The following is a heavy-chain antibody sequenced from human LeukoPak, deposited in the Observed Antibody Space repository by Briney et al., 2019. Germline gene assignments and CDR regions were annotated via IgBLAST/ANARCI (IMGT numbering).Heavy chain of an antibody. J-gene: IGHJ3*02. CDR2: TYYRSKWYN. CDR3: ARERMVRGVIIRFAFDI. V-gene: IGHV6-1*01. CDR1: GDSVSSISAA. D-gene: IGHD3-10*01. Sequence: SQTLSLTCAISGDSVSSISAAWNWIRQSPSRGLEWLGRTYYRSKWYNDYAVSVKSRITINPDTSKNQFSLQLNSVTPEDTAVYYCARERMVRGVIIRFAFDIWGQGTMVTVSS.